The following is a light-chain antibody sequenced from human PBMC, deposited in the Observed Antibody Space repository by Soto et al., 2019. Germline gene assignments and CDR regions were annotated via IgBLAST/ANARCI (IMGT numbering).Light chain of an antibody. Sequence: EIVMTQSPATLSVSPGERATLSCRASQSVSSNLAWYQQKPGQAPRLLIYDASTRATGIPARFSGSGSGTEFTVTISSLQSEDFSLYYCQHYNHWPLTFGGGTKVEIK. CDR1: QSVSSN. CDR2: DAS. V-gene: IGKV3-15*01. J-gene: IGKJ4*01. CDR3: QHYNHWPLT.